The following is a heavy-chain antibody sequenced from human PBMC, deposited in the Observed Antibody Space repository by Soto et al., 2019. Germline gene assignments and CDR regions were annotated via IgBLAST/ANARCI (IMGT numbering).Heavy chain of an antibody. V-gene: IGHV4-59*01. Sequence: QVQLQESGPGLVKPSETLSLSCTVSGGSISYYYWSWIRQPPGKGLEWMGYIQYSGSTNYNPSLKSRVTIAVDTSKNQFSLQLSSVTAADTAVYFCARDLGLTGYYYYGIDVWGRGTTVTVSS. J-gene: IGHJ6*02. CDR3: ARDLGLTGYYYYGIDV. CDR1: GGSISYYY. CDR2: IQYSGST. D-gene: IGHD3-9*01.